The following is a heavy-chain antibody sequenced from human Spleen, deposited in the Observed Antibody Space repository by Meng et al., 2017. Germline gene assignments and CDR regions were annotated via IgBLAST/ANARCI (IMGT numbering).Heavy chain of an antibody. CDR3: ARAGSSKGYY. D-gene: IGHD3-10*01. CDR2: MDNSGST. J-gene: IGHJ4*02. Sequence: SETLSLTCTVSGGSVNSGSYNWNWIRQPPGKGLEWIGYMDNSGSTKYNPSLKSRVTISIDTSKNQFSLKLSSMTAADTAVYYCARAGSSKGYYWGQGTLVTVSS. CDR1: GGSVNSGSYN. V-gene: IGHV4-61*01.